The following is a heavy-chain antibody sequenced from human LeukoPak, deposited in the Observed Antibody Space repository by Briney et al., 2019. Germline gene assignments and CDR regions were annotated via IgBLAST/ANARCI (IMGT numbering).Heavy chain of an antibody. CDR2: MNPNSGNT. V-gene: IGHV1-8*01. CDR3: ARDQIYCSSTSCYRAFESAPNYYYGMDV. J-gene: IGHJ6*02. CDR1: GYTFTSYD. Sequence: ASVKVSCKASGYTFTSYDINWVRQATGQGLEWMGWMNPNSGNTGYAQKFQGRVTMTRNTSISTAYMELSSLRSEDTAVYYCARDQIYCSSTSCYRAFESAPNYYYGMDVWGQGTTVTVSS. D-gene: IGHD2-2*02.